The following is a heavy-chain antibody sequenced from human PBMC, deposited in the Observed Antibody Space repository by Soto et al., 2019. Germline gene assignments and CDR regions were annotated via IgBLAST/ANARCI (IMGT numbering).Heavy chain of an antibody. CDR1: GGSISSYY. CDR3: ARHFGLGETIRGLDAFDI. CDR2: IYYSGST. J-gene: IGHJ3*02. D-gene: IGHD3-16*01. V-gene: IGHV4-59*08. Sequence: QVQLQESGPGLVKPSETLSLTCTVSGGSISSYYWSWIRQPPGKGLEWIGYIYYSGSTNYNPSLKSRVDISVDTSKNQFSLKLSSVTAADTAVYYCARHFGLGETIRGLDAFDIWGQGTMVTVSS.